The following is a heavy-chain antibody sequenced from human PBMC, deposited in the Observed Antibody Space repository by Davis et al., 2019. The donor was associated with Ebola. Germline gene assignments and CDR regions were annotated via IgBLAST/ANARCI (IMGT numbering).Heavy chain of an antibody. J-gene: IGHJ6*04. D-gene: IGHD3-3*01. Sequence: GESLKISCAASGFTFSSYAMSWVRQAPGKGLEWVSAISGSGGSTYYADSVKGRFTISRDNAKSSLYLQMNSLRAEDTAVYYCARNGLSFGVVKYHYGMDVWGKGTTVTVSS. V-gene: IGHV3-23*01. CDR2: ISGSGGST. CDR3: ARNGLSFGVVKYHYGMDV. CDR1: GFTFSSYA.